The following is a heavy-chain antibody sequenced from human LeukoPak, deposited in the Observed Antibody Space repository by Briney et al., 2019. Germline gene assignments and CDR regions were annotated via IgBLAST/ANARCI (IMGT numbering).Heavy chain of an antibody. CDR3: ASALQRAGSFWGSYRWVPHYFDY. CDR1: GGSISSGGYY. J-gene: IGHJ4*02. D-gene: IGHD3-16*02. CDR2: IYYSGST. Sequence: SQTLSLTCTVSGGSISSGGYYWSWIRQHPGKGLEWIGYIYYSGSTYYNPSLKSRVTISVDTSKNQFSLKLSSVTAADTAVYYCASALQRAGSFWGSYRWVPHYFDYWGQGTLVTVSS. V-gene: IGHV4-31*03.